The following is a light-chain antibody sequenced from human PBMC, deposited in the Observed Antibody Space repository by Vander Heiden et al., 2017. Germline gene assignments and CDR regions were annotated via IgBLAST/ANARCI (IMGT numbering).Light chain of an antibody. J-gene: IGLJ3*02. V-gene: IGLV3-9*01. Sequence: SYDLTQALSVSVALGQTARITCGGKNIGSKNVHWYQQKPGQAPALVIYRDNNRPSGIPERLSGSNSGNTATLTISSAQVGDEADYFCQEWDNGSVVFGGGTKLTVL. CDR3: QEWDNGSVV. CDR2: RDN. CDR1: NIGSKN.